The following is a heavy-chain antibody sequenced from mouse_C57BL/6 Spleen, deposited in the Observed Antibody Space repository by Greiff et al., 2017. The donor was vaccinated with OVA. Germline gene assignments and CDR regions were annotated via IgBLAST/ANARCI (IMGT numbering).Heavy chain of an antibody. D-gene: IGHD2-2*01. CDR1: GYTFTSYG. Sequence: QVQLKESGAELARPGASVKLSCKASGYTFTSYGISWVKQRTGQGLEWIGEIYPRSGYTYYNEKFKGKATLTADKSSSTAYMELRSLTSEDSAVYCCASYGCGGFAYWGQGTLVTVSA. J-gene: IGHJ3*01. V-gene: IGHV1-81*01. CDR3: ASYGCGGFAY. CDR2: IYPRSGYT.